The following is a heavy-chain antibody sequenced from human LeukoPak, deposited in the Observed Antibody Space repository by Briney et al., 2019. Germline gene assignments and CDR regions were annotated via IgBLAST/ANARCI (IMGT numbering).Heavy chain of an antibody. V-gene: IGHV1-3*01. CDR2: INAGNGNT. D-gene: IGHD4-17*01. Sequence: ASVKVSCKASGYTFTSYAMHWVRQAPGQRLEWMGWINAGNGNTKYSQKFQGRVTITRDTSASTAYMELSSLRSEDTAVYYCARDSSRYGDYDYWGQGTLVTVSS. CDR1: GYTFTSYA. CDR3: ARDSSRYGDYDY. J-gene: IGHJ4*02.